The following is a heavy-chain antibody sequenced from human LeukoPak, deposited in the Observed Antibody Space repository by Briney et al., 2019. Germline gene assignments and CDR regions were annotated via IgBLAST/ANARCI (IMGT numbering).Heavy chain of an antibody. J-gene: IGHJ4*02. V-gene: IGHV5-51*01. CDR1: GYSFTSYW. D-gene: IGHD1-26*01. CDR2: IYPGDSDT. Sequence: GESLKISYKGSGYSFTSYWIGWVRQMPGKGLEWLGIIYPGDSDTRYSPSFQGQVTISADKSISTAYLQWSSLKASDTAIYYCARLSPGVGATAEYWGQGTLVTVSS. CDR3: ARLSPGVGATAEY.